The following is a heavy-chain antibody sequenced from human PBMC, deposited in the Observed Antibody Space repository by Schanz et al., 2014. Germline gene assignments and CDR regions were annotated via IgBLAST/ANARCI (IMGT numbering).Heavy chain of an antibody. CDR3: AKIERNED. V-gene: IGHV3-23*01. J-gene: IGHJ4*02. CDR2: IGTSGGT. Sequence: EVQLLESGGGLVQPGGSLRLSCASSGFSFTTYVMSWVRQAPGKGLEWVSTIGTSGGTNYAESVKGRFTISRDNSKNTLDLQMNSRRAEDTAVYFCAKIERNEDWGQGTLVTVAS. D-gene: IGHD1-1*01. CDR1: GFSFTTYV.